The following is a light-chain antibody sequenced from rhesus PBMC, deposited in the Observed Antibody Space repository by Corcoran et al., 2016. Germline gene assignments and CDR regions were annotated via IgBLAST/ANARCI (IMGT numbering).Light chain of an antibody. CDR2: SAS. V-gene: IGKV1-46*01. CDR3: QQYYSDPYS. J-gene: IGKJ2*01. CDR1: QSFSSS. Sequence: DIQMTQSPSSLSASVGDTVTITCRASQSFSSSLAWYQQKPGKAPKVLIYSASSLQSGVPSRFSGSKSGTDFTLTISSLQPEDIASYYCQQYYSDPYSFGQGTKVEIK.